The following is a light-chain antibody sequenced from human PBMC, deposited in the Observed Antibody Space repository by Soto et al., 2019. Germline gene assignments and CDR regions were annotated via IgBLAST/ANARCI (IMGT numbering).Light chain of an antibody. V-gene: IGLV1-40*01. CDR2: GNS. CDR3: QSYDSSLSGDV. Sequence: QSVLTQPPSVSGAPGQRVTISCTGSSSNIGAGYEVHWYQQLPGTAPKLLIYGNSNRPSGVPDRFSCSKSGTSASLAITGLQAEDEADYYCQSYDSSLSGDVFGTGTKVTVL. J-gene: IGLJ1*01. CDR1: SSNIGAGYE.